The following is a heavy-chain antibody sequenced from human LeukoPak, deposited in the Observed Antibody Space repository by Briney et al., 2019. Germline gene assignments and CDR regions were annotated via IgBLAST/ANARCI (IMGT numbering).Heavy chain of an antibody. D-gene: IGHD2-15*01. CDR3: ARVLGYCSGGSCYGYFDY. CDR1: GGSFSGYY. Sequence: PSETLSLTCAVYGGSFSGYYWSWIRQPPGKGLEWIGEINHSGNTNYNPSLKSRVTMSVDTSKNQFSLKLSSVTAADTAVYYCARVLGYCSGGSCYGYFDYWGQGTLVTVSS. CDR2: INHSGNT. V-gene: IGHV4-34*01. J-gene: IGHJ4*02.